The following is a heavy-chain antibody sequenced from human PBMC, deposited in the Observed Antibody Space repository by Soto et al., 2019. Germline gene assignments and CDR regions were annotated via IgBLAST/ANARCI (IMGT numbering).Heavy chain of an antibody. D-gene: IGHD1-26*01. V-gene: IGHV3-30*02. Sequence: PGGALAVLCDSSVFNFRILGMVSARQAPGRGLEWVATIPWSGEVVYYLDSVQGRFTISRDNSKNTLYLQMDSLGVEDTAVDYCAKSRVPTAERDYYLESWGHGTLVTGSS. CDR2: IPWSGEVV. J-gene: IGHJ4*01. CDR1: VFNFRILG. CDR3: AKSRVPTAERDYYLES.